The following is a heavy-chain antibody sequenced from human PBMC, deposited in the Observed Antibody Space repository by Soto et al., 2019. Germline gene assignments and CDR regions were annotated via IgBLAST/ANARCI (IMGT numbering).Heavy chain of an antibody. CDR1: GGSVSSGSYY. D-gene: IGHD2-21*02. CDR3: ASTALGWFDP. V-gene: IGHV4-61*01. J-gene: IGHJ5*02. CDR2: IFYSGST. Sequence: PAETLSLTCTVSGGSVSSGSYYWSWIRQPPGKGLEWIGYIFYSGSTNYNPSLKSRVTISVDTSKNQFSLKLSSVTAADTAVYYCASTALGWFDPWGKGTLVTVSS.